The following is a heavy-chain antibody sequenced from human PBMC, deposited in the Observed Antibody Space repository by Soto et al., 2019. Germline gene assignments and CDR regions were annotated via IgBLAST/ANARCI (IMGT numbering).Heavy chain of an antibody. V-gene: IGHV3-48*03. CDR1: GFTFSSYE. D-gene: IGHD3-9*01. CDR2: ISSSGSTI. Sequence: GGSLRLSCAASGFTFSSYEMNWVRQAPGKGLEWVSYISSSGSTIYYADSVKGRFTISRDNAKNSLYLQMNRLRAEDTAVYYCASPPYGVLTGYWGQGTLVTVSS. CDR3: ASPPYGVLTGY. J-gene: IGHJ4*02.